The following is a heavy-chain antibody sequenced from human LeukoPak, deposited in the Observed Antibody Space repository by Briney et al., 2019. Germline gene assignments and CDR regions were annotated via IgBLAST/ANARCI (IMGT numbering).Heavy chain of an antibody. CDR2: ISWNSGNI. Sequence: PGRSLRLSCAASGFTFDDYAMHWVRQAPGKGLEWVSGISWNSGNIGYADSVTGRFTISRDNAKNSLYLQMDSLRAEDTAVYYCARSTTSGWDWGQGTLVTVSS. CDR1: GFTFDDYA. V-gene: IGHV3-9*01. CDR3: ARSTTSGWD. D-gene: IGHD6-19*01. J-gene: IGHJ4*02.